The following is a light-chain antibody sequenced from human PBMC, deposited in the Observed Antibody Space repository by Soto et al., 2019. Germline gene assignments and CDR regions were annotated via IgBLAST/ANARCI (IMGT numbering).Light chain of an antibody. CDR3: CSYAGTTHV. CDR1: SSDIGGYNY. CDR2: DVS. J-gene: IGLJ1*01. Sequence: QSALTQPPSVSGSPGQSVTISCTGTSSDIGGYNYVSWYQQLPGKAPKLMIYDVSKRPSGVPDRFSGSNSGNTASLTISGLQAEDEAAYYCCSYAGTTHVFGTGTKVTVL. V-gene: IGLV2-11*01.